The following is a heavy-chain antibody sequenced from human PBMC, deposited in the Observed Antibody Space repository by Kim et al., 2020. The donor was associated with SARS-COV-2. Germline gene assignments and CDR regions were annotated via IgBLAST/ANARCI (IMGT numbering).Heavy chain of an antibody. Sequence: GGSLRLSCAASGFTFNDAWMNWVRQAPGRGLEWVGRIKSKTDGGTTDYAAPVKGRFTISRDDSKNTLYLQMNSLKTEDTAVYFCTTDREGQLAVYYFDYWGQGTLVTVSS. V-gene: IGHV3-15*01. CDR3: TTDREGQLAVYYFDY. CDR1: GFTFNDAW. J-gene: IGHJ4*02. D-gene: IGHD6-6*01. CDR2: IKSKTDGGTT.